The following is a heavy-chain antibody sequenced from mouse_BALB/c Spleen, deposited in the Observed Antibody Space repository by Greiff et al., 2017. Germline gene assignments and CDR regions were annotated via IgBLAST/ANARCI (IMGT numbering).Heavy chain of an antibody. Sequence: EVQVVESGGGLVKPGGSLKLSCAASGFTFSSYTMSWVRQTPEKRLEWVATISSGGSYTYYPDSVKGRFTISRDNAKNTLYLQMSSLKSEDTAMYYCTREGGTVVATGAMDYWGQGTSVTVSS. CDR1: GFTFSSYT. D-gene: IGHD1-1*01. CDR2: ISSGGSYT. J-gene: IGHJ4*01. V-gene: IGHV5-6-4*01. CDR3: TREGGTVVATGAMDY.